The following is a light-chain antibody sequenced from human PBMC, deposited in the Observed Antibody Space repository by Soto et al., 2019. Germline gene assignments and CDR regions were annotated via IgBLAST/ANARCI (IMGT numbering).Light chain of an antibody. CDR2: GAS. J-gene: IGKJ4*01. V-gene: IGKV3-15*01. CDR1: QSVSSN. CDR3: QQYNNWPPRT. Sequence: EIVMTQSPATLSVSPGERATLSCRASQSVSSNLAWYQQKPGQAPRLLIYGASTRATSIPARFSGSGSATEFTLTISRLQSEDFAVYYCQQYNNWPPRTFGGGTKVEIK.